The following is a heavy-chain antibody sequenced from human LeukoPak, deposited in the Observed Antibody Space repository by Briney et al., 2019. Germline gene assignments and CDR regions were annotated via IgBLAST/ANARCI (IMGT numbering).Heavy chain of an antibody. CDR2: INPSGGST. J-gene: IGHJ4*02. V-gene: IGHV1-46*01. CDR3: ATKSKYCSSTSCYVPYFDY. Sequence: ASVKVSCKASGYTFTSYYMHWVRQGPGQGLEWMGMINPSGGSTSYAQKFQGRVTMTRDTSTSTVYMEMSSLRSEDTAVYYCATKSKYCSSTSCYVPYFDYWGQGTLVTVSP. CDR1: GYTFTSYY. D-gene: IGHD2-2*01.